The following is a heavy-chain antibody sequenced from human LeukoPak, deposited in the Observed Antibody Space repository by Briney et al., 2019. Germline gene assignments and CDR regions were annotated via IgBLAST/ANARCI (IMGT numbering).Heavy chain of an antibody. V-gene: IGHV1-69*05. CDR1: GYTFTSYG. CDR2: IIPIFGTA. CDR3: ARAKVRGVTDSPDV. J-gene: IGHJ6*04. Sequence: ASVKVSCKASGYTFTSYGISWVRQAPGQGLEWMGGIIPIFGTANYAQKFQGRVTITTDESTSTAYMELSSLRSEDTAVYYCARAKVRGVTDSPDVWGKGTTVTVSS. D-gene: IGHD3-10*01.